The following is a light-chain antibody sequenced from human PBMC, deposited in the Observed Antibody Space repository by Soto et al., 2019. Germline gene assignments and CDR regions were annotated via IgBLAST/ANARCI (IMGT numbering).Light chain of an antibody. Sequence: EIVLTQSPGTLSLSPGERATLSCRASQRVSSIYLAWYQQQPGQAPRLLIYGASSRATGIPDMFSGSGSGTDFTLTISRLEPEDFAVYYCQQYGRSPPVTFGQGTKLEIK. CDR1: QRVSSIY. CDR3: QQYGRSPPVT. J-gene: IGKJ2*01. V-gene: IGKV3-20*01. CDR2: GAS.